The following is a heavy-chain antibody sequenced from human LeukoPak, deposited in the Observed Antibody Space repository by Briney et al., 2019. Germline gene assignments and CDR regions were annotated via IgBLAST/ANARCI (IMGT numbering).Heavy chain of an antibody. J-gene: IGHJ4*02. CDR2: INNSGST. V-gene: IGHV4-34*01. D-gene: IGHD4-17*01. CDR1: GGYFSGHY. CDR3: ARGGDHDYGDYDTLTFLF. Sequence: SEPLSLPCAVYGGYFSGHYWSWIRQPPGKAREGSGEINNSGSTNYNPSLKSRVTISVDPSKNQSSLKLSSVTAADTAVYYCARGGDHDYGDYDTLTFLFWGQGTLVTVSS.